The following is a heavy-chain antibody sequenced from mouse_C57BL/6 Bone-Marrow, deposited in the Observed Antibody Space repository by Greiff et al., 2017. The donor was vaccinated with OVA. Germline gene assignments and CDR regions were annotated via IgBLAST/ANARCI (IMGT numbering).Heavy chain of an antibody. CDR2: IYPGSGNT. CDR1: GYTFTDYY. J-gene: IGHJ3*01. Sequence: VKLQESGAELVRPGASVKLSCKASGYTFTDYYINWVKQRPGQGLEWIARIYPGSGNTYYNEKFKGKATLTAEKSSSTAYMQLSSLTSEDSAVYFCARGGDYDVEFAYWGQGTLVTVSA. V-gene: IGHV1-76*01. D-gene: IGHD2-4*01. CDR3: ARGGDYDVEFAY.